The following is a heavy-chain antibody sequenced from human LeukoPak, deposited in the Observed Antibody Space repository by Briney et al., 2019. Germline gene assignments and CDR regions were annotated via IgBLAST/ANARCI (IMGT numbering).Heavy chain of an antibody. V-gene: IGHV4-34*01. CDR3: ARRGKGYCSGGSCYRFDY. D-gene: IGHD2-15*01. CDR2: INHSGST. Sequence: ASETLSLTCAVYGGSFSGYYWSWIRQPPGKGLEWIGEINHSGSTNYNPSLKSRVTISVDTSKNQFSLRLSSVTAADTAVYYCARRGKGYCSGGSCYRFDYWGQGTLVTVSS. CDR1: GGSFSGYY. J-gene: IGHJ4*02.